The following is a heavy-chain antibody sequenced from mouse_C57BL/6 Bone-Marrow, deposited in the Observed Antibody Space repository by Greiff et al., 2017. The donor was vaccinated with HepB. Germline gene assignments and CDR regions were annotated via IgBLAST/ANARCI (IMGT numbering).Heavy chain of an antibody. CDR1: GYTFTDYN. CDR2: INPNNGGT. V-gene: IGHV1-18*01. CDR3: ARSITTVVARNFDV. J-gene: IGHJ1*03. D-gene: IGHD1-1*01. Sequence: VQLQQSGPELVKPGASVKIPCKASGYTFTDYNMDWVKQSHGKSLEWIGDINPNNGGTIYNQKFKGKATLTVDKSSSTAYMELRSLTSEDTAVYYCARSITTVVARNFDVWGTGTTVTVSS.